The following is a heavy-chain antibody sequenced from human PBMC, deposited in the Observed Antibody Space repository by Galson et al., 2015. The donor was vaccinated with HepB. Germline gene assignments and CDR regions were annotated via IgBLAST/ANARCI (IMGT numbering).Heavy chain of an antibody. V-gene: IGHV3-66*01. D-gene: IGHD6-13*01. CDR1: GFTVSSNY. Sequence: SLRLSCAASGFTVSSNYMSWVRQAPGKGLEWVSMIYSGGSTYFADSVKGRFTISRDNSKNTLYLQMNSLRAEDTAVYYCARRPEIEQQLLPYFDYWGQGTLVTVSS. CDR2: IYSGGST. CDR3: ARRPEIEQQLLPYFDY. J-gene: IGHJ4*02.